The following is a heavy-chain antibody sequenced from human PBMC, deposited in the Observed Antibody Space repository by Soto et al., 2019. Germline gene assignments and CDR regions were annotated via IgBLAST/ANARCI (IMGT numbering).Heavy chain of an antibody. J-gene: IGHJ4*02. D-gene: IGHD4-17*01. CDR3: ARWDYGVYARFDY. CDR2: MNPNSGNT. Sequence: QVQLVQSGTEVKKPGALVKVSCKASEYTFTSHDINWVRQATGQGLEWMGWMNPNSGNTGYAQKFQGRVTMTRNTSISTAYMELSSLRSEDTAVYYCARWDYGVYARFDYWGQGTLVTVS. V-gene: IGHV1-8*01. CDR1: EYTFTSHD.